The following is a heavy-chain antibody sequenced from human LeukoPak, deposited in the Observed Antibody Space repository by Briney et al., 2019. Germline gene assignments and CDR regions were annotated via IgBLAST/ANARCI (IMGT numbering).Heavy chain of an antibody. V-gene: IGHV4-39*07. CDR1: GDSVSSSSYY. Sequence: SETLSLTCTVSGDSVSSSSYYWGWIRQPPGKGLEWIGSIYFTGSTYYNPSLKSRVTISVDTSKNHFSLKLTSVTAADTAVYYCARGVTPFDYWGQGTLVTVSS. CDR2: IYFTGST. D-gene: IGHD2-21*02. CDR3: ARGVTPFDY. J-gene: IGHJ4*02.